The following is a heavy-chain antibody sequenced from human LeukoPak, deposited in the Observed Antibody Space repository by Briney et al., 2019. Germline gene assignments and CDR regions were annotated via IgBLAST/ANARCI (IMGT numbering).Heavy chain of an antibody. D-gene: IGHD3-10*01. V-gene: IGHV4-34*01. Sequence: SETLSLTCAVYGGSFSDHHWTWIRQSPGKGLDWIGEINDSGSALYNPSLMNRVTISVDMSKNHFSLNLTSVTAADTGVYYCGRGPHPHRPPMENWGQGSLVTVSS. J-gene: IGHJ4*02. CDR1: GGSFSDHH. CDR2: INDSGSA. CDR3: GRGPHPHRPPMEN.